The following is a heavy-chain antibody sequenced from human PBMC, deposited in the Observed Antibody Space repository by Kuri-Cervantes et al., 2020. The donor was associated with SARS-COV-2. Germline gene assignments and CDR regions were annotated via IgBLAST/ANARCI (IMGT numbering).Heavy chain of an antibody. CDR2: INPSGGST. D-gene: IGHD6-13*01. J-gene: IGHJ6*02. CDR3: ARRFYGSSWYNYYYYGMDV. CDR1: GYTFTSYY. Sequence: ASVKVSCKASGYTFTSYYMHWVRQAPGQGLEWMGIINPSGGSTSYAQKFQGRVTMTRDTPTSTVYMELSSLRSEDTAVYYCARRFYGSSWYNYYYYGMDVWGQGTTVTVSS. V-gene: IGHV1-46*01.